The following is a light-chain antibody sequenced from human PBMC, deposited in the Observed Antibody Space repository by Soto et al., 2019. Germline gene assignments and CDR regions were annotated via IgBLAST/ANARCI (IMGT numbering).Light chain of an antibody. CDR2: DKS. V-gene: IGKV3-11*01. CDR1: QSVNNY. J-gene: IGKJ1*01. Sequence: EIVLTQSPGTLSLSPGERATLSCRASQSVNNYLAWYQQKPGQAPRIIIYDKSDRATGIPDRLSGSGSGTDLTLTISRLEPEDFAVFYCQKRSIWPWTFGQGTKVDIK. CDR3: QKRSIWPWT.